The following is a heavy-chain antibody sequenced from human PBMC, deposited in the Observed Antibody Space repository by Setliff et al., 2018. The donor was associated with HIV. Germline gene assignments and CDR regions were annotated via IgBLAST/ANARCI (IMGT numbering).Heavy chain of an antibody. D-gene: IGHD6-25*01. CDR2: IYYYSGST. CDR1: GGSISSRSYY. V-gene: IGHV4-39*01. Sequence: SETLSLTCTVSGGSISSRSYYWGWIRQPPGKGLEWIGYIYYYSGSTYYNPSLKSRVTISVDTSKNQFSLKLSSVTAADTAVFYCARMSVSAAVYFDSWGQGTLVTVSS. J-gene: IGHJ4*02. CDR3: ARMSVSAAVYFDS.